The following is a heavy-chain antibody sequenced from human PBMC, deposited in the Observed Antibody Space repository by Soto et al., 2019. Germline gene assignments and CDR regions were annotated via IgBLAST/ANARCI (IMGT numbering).Heavy chain of an antibody. V-gene: IGHV1-58*01. D-gene: IGHD6-19*01. CDR1: GFTYTSSA. CDR2: IVVGSGNT. CDR3: AADLLAVAGPDRNY. Sequence: GASVKVSCKASGFTYTSSAVQWVRQARGQRLEWIGWIVVGSGNTNYAQKFQERVTITRDMSTSTAYMELSSLRSEDTAVYYCAADLLAVAGPDRNYWGQGTLVTLSS. J-gene: IGHJ4*02.